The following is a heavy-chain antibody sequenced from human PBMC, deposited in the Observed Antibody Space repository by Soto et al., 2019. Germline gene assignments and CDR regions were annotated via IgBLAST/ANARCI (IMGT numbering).Heavy chain of an antibody. CDR3: ERDGGYSSGRTYYYYHYGMAV. CDR1: GFTFGNCW. D-gene: IGHD6-19*01. J-gene: IGHJ6*01. Sequence: GGSLRLSCAASGFTFGNCWMHWVRQAPGKGLEWVSYISSSSSTIYYADSVKGRFTISRDNAKNSLYLQMNSLRDEDTAVYYCERDGGYSSGRTYYYYHYGMAVWGQGTTGTVSS. V-gene: IGHV3-48*02. CDR2: ISSSSSTI.